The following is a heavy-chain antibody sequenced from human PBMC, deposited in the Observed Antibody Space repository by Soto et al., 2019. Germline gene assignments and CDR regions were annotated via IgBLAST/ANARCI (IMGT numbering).Heavy chain of an antibody. J-gene: IGHJ4*02. CDR2: VFYTGST. CDR3: ARIEPATDTRDF. Sequence: SETLSLTCAVYVGSFSGYAWSWIRQPPGKGLEWIGYVFYTGSTNYNPSLKSRVTISVDTSKNQFSLKLSSVTAADTAVYYCARIEPATDTRDFWGQGTLVTVSS. V-gene: IGHV4-59*01. CDR1: VGSFSGYA. D-gene: IGHD2-2*01.